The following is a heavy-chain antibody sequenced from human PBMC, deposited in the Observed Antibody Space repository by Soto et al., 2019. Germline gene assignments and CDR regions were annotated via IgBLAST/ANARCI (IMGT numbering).Heavy chain of an antibody. CDR1: DFSFSTSW. V-gene: IGHV3-74*01. D-gene: IGHD3-22*01. J-gene: IGHJ4*02. CDR2: IDSDGRNT. Sequence: EVHLVESGGGLVQPGGSLRLSCVASDFSFSTSWMHWVRQAPGKGLVWVSRIDSDGRNTHYADSVRGRFIISRDNAKNTVYLQMNRLRAEDTAVYFCASRRHSDYGYWGQGILVAVSS. CDR3: ASRRHSDYGY.